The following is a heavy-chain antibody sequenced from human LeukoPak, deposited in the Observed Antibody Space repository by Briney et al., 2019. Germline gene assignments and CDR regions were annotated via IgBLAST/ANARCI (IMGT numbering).Heavy chain of an antibody. Sequence: SETLSLTCATYGGPFNGFYWSWIRQPPGKGLEWIGEINHSGTTNYNPSLESRVTISADTSKNQSSLKLSSVTAADTAVYYCARGGSYPTSNDYWGRGTLVTVSS. CDR2: INHSGTT. J-gene: IGHJ4*02. D-gene: IGHD3-10*01. CDR1: GGPFNGFY. CDR3: ARGGSYPTSNDY. V-gene: IGHV4-34*01.